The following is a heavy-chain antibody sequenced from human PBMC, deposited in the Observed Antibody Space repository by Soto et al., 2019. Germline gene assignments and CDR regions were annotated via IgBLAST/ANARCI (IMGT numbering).Heavy chain of an antibody. D-gene: IGHD3-22*01. CDR3: ATDHYYDCSGYYYADAFDI. CDR2: ISGSGGST. Sequence: GGYLRLSCAASGFTSSSDALSWVRQAPGKGLQWVSAISGSGGSTYYADSVKGRFTISRDNSKNTLYLQMNSLRAEDTAVYYCATDHYYDCSGYYYADAFDILGQGTMVTVSS. J-gene: IGHJ3*02. V-gene: IGHV3-23*01. CDR1: GFTSSSDA.